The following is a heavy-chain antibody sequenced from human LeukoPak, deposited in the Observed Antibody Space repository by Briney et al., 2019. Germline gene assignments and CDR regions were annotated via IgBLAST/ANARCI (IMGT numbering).Heavy chain of an antibody. J-gene: IGHJ3*02. CDR3: ARVPYDSSGPDAFDI. CDR1: GFTFSSYS. V-gene: IGHV3-21*01. Sequence: ESGGSLRLSCAASGFTFSSYSMNWVRQAPGKGLEWVSSISSSSSYIYYADSVKGRFTISGDNAKNSLYLQMNSLRAEDTAVYYCARVPYDSSGPDAFDIWGQGTMVTVSS. D-gene: IGHD3-22*01. CDR2: ISSSSSYI.